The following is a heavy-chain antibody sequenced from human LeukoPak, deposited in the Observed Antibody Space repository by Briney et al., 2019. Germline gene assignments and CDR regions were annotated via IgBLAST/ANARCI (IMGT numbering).Heavy chain of an antibody. CDR3: LRDRGYSTYDC. D-gene: IGHD6-13*01. Sequence: GGSLRLSGAASAFTFSYYGMNWVRQAPGKGLEWVASIKQDGIEKDYVDSVKGRFTISRDNAKNSLYLQLNTLRAEDTAVYYCLRDRGYSTYDCWGQGTLVTVSS. V-gene: IGHV3-7*01. CDR2: IKQDGIEK. J-gene: IGHJ4*02. CDR1: AFTFSYYG.